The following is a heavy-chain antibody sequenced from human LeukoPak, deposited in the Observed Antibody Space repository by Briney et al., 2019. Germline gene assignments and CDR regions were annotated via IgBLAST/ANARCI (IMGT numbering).Heavy chain of an antibody. D-gene: IGHD6-13*01. CDR1: GFTFSAYG. V-gene: IGHV3-30*18. J-gene: IGHJ4*02. CDR2: ISDHEINK. CDR3: AKRHPPSWYVVDY. Sequence: PGRSLRLSCAASGFTFSAYGMDWVRQAPGKGLDWVAFISDHEINKYYADSVKGRFAISRDNSKNTLYLQMNSLRAEDTAVYYCAKRHPPSWYVVDYWGQGTLVTVSS.